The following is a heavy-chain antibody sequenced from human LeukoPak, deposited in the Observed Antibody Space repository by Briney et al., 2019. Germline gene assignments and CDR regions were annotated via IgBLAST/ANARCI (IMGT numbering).Heavy chain of an antibody. D-gene: IGHD3-10*01. J-gene: IGHJ4*02. CDR2: ISGYNGNT. Sequence: ASVNVSCKASGYTFTSYGISWVRQAPGQGLEGMGWISGYNGNTNYAQKLQGRVTMTTDTSTSTAYMELRSLRSDDAAVYYCAREWFGEFYYFDYWGQGTLVTVSS. V-gene: IGHV1-18*04. CDR3: AREWFGEFYYFDY. CDR1: GYTFTSYG.